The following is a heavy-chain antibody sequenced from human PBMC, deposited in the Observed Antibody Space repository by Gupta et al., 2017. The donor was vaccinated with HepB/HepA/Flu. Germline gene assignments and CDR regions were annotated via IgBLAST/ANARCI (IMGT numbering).Heavy chain of an antibody. CDR1: GYTFTSYD. CDR3: ARAGQPAARDHDAFDI. D-gene: IGHD2-2*01. Sequence: QVQLVQSGAEVKKPGASVKVSCKASGYTFTSYDINWVRQATGQGLEWMGWMNPNSGNTGYAQKFQGRVTITRNTSISTAYMELSSLRSEDTAVYYCARAGQPAARDHDAFDIWGQGTMVTVSS. V-gene: IGHV1-8*03. CDR2: MNPNSGNT. J-gene: IGHJ3*02.